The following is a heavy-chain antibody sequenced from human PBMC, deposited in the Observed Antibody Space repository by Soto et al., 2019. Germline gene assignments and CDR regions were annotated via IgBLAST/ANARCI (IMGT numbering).Heavy chain of an antibody. J-gene: IGHJ4*02. CDR3: ARQWDFWSGYWNY. D-gene: IGHD3-3*01. CDR1: GYSFTSYW. CDR2: IDPSDSYT. V-gene: IGHV5-10-1*01. Sequence: PGESLKISCKGSGYSFTSYWISWVRQMPGKGLEWMGRIDPSDSYTNYSPSSQGHVTISADKSISTAYLQWSSLKASDTAMYYCARQWDFWSGYWNYWGQGTLVTVSS.